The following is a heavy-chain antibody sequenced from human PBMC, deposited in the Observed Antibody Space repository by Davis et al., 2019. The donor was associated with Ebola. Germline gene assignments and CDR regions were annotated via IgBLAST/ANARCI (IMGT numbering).Heavy chain of an antibody. CDR1: GFTFSRHW. J-gene: IGHJ4*02. V-gene: IGHV3-74*01. CDR3: ALLPGWELR. D-gene: IGHD1-26*01. Sequence: GESLKISCAASGFTFSRHWMHWVRQAPGKGLVWVSRINDDGSSTSYADSVKGRFTISRDNAKNTLYLQMNSLRAEDTAVYYCALLPGWELRWGQGTLVTVSS. CDR2: INDDGSST.